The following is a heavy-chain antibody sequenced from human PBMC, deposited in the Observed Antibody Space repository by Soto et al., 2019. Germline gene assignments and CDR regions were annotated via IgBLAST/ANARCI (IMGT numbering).Heavy chain of an antibody. D-gene: IGHD3-22*01. Sequence: EVQLVESGGGLVQPGGSLRLSCAASGFTFSSYSMNWVRQAPGKGLEWVSYIRSSSSTIYYADSVKGRFTISRDNAKNSLYLQMNSLRDEDTAVYYCARAPYDSSGYVIYYFDYWGQGTLVTVSS. J-gene: IGHJ4*02. CDR1: GFTFSSYS. V-gene: IGHV3-48*02. CDR3: ARAPYDSSGYVIYYFDY. CDR2: IRSSSSTI.